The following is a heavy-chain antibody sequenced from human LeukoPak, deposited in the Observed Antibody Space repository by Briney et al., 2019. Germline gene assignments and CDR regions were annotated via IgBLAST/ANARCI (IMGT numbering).Heavy chain of an antibody. V-gene: IGHV1-46*01. CDR1: GYTFTSYY. D-gene: IGHD2-15*01. Sequence: GASVKVSCKASGYTFTSYYMHWVRQAPGQGLEWMEIINPSGGSTSYAQKFQGRVTMTRDTSTSTVYMELSSLRSEDTAVYYCATWREYCSGGSCYPPWGQGTLVTVSS. CDR2: INPSGGST. CDR3: ATWREYCSGGSCYPP. J-gene: IGHJ4*02.